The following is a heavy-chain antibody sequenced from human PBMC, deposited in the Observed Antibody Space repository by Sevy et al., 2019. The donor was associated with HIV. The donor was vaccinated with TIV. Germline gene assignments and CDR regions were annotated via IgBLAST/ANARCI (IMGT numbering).Heavy chain of an antibody. V-gene: IGHV4-59*08. CDR2: IYYSGST. Sequence: SETLSLTCTVSGGSISSYYWSWIRQPPGKGLEWIGYIYYSGSTNYNPSLKSRVTISVDTSKNQFSLKLSSVTAADTAVYYCARLGYSSGRGFDYWGQGTLVTVSS. J-gene: IGHJ4*02. D-gene: IGHD6-19*01. CDR3: ARLGYSSGRGFDY. CDR1: GGSISSYY.